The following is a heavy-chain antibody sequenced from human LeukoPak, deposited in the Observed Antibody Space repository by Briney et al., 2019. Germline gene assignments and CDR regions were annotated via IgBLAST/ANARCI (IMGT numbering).Heavy chain of an antibody. CDR2: IYSDGRT. CDR3: ARGAFD. Sequence: GGSLILSCVGSGFSGSSNYMNWVRQAPGRGLDWVSVIYSDGRTFYADSVKGRFTSSRDNSKSTVDLQMNNLGADDTAVYYCARGAFDWGQGALVTVSS. CDR1: GFSGSSNY. J-gene: IGHJ4*02. V-gene: IGHV3-53*01.